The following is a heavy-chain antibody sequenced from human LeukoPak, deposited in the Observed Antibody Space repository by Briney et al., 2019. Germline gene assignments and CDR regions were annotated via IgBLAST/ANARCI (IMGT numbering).Heavy chain of an antibody. Sequence: SETLSLTCTVSGGSIISYYWSWIRQPPGKGLEWIGYIYYSGSTNYNPSLKSRVTISVDTSKNQFSLKLSSVTAADTAVYYCARRGSSWYDWSANWFDPWGQGTLLTVSS. J-gene: IGHJ5*02. V-gene: IGHV4-59*08. CDR1: GGSIISYY. D-gene: IGHD6-13*01. CDR3: ARRGSSWYDWSANWFDP. CDR2: IYYSGST.